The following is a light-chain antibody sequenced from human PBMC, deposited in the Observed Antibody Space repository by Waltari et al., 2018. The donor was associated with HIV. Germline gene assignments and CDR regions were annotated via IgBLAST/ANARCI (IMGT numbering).Light chain of an antibody. CDR2: GDS. V-gene: IGLV1-40*01. J-gene: IGLJ2*01. CDR3: QSYDSSLSTAVV. CDR1: SSNIGAGFG. Sequence: QSVLTQPPSVSGAPGQRVTISCTGSSSNIGAGFGVHWYQQLPGTAPKLLIYGDSNRPSGVPDGFSGSKSCTSASLAITGLQSEDEADYYCQSYDSSLSTAVVFGGGTKLTVL.